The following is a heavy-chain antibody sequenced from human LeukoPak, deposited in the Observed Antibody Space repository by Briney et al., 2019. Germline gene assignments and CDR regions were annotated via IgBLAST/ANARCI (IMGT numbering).Heavy chain of an antibody. CDR1: GLTFSNYA. CDR2: IFASGGDT. V-gene: IGHV3-23*01. Sequence: GGSLRLSCAASGLTFSNYAMMWVRQAPRKGLGWVSAIFASGGDTRYADSVRGRFTISRDNSRNTLFLQMNSLTADDTAVYYCAKDPNGDYVGAFDFWGQGTMVTVSS. D-gene: IGHD4-17*01. J-gene: IGHJ3*01. CDR3: AKDPNGDYVGAFDF.